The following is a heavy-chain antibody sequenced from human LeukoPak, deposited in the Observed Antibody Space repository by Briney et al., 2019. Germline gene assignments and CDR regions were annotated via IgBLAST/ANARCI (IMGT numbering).Heavy chain of an antibody. V-gene: IGHV3-74*01. CDR2: INSDGSST. CDR1: GFTFRSYW. J-gene: IGHJ4*02. CDR3: ARAIVGANLPDY. Sequence: PGGSLRLSRAPSGFTFRSYWMHWVRQAPGKGLVWVSRINSDGSSTSYADSVKGRFTLSRDNAKNTLYLQMNSLRAEDTAVYYCARAIVGANLPDYWGQGTLVTVSS. D-gene: IGHD1-26*01.